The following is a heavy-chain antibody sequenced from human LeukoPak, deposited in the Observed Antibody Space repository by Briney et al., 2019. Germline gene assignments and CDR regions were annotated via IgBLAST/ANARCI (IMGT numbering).Heavy chain of an antibody. J-gene: IGHJ4*02. CDR2: ISSSSSYI. D-gene: IGHD4/OR15-4a*01. Sequence: GRSLRLSCAASGFTFSSYSMNWVRQAPGKGLEWVSSISSSSSYIYYADSVKGRFTISRDNAKNSLYLQMNSLRAEDTAVYYCARGLSHHFDYWGQGTLVTVSS. V-gene: IGHV3-21*01. CDR1: GFTFSSYS. CDR3: ARGLSHHFDY.